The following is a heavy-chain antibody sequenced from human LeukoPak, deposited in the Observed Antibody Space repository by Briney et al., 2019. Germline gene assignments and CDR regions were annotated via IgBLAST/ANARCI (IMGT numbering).Heavy chain of an antibody. V-gene: IGHV3-11*01. Sequence: GGSLRLSCTASGFTFRDYYMNWIRQAPGRGLEWISYISGSGDTIYYADSVKGRFTISRDNVKNSLYLQMNSLRAGDSAVYYCARRTYYNFWSGYPTSYYYYYYMDVWGKGTTVAVS. J-gene: IGHJ6*03. CDR3: ARRTYYNFWSGYPTSYYYYYYMDV. CDR2: ISGSGDTI. D-gene: IGHD3-3*01. CDR1: GFTFRDYY.